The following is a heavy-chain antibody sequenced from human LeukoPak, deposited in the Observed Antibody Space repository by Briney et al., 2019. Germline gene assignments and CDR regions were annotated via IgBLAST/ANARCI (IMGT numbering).Heavy chain of an antibody. D-gene: IGHD2-2*03. Sequence: SETLSLTCTVSGGSISSYHWSWIRQPPGKGLEWIGYIYYSGSTNYNPSLKSRVTISVDTSKNQFSLKLSSVTAADTAVYYCARHGSGYCSSTSCSPKWGQGTLVTVSS. J-gene: IGHJ4*02. CDR3: ARHGSGYCSSTSCSPK. CDR2: IYYSGST. V-gene: IGHV4-59*08. CDR1: GGSISSYH.